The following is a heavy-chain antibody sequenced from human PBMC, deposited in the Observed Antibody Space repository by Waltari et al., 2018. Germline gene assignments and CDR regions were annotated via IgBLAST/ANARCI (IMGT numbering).Heavy chain of an antibody. V-gene: IGHV4-39*07. J-gene: IGHJ5*02. Sequence: QLQLQESGPGLVKPSETLSLTCTVSGGSISSSSYYWGWIRQPPGKGLEWIGSIYYSGSTYYNPSLKSRVTISVDTSKNQFSLKLSSLRSEDTAVYYCAGGQSDWFDPWGQGTLVTVSS. CDR2: IYYSGST. CDR1: GGSISSSSYY. D-gene: IGHD3-16*01. CDR3: AGGQSDWFDP.